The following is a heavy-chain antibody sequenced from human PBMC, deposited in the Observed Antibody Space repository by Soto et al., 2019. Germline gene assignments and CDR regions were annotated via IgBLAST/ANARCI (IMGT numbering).Heavy chain of an antibody. D-gene: IGHD6-13*01. CDR1: GGTFSSYA. V-gene: IGHV1-69*06. J-gene: IGHJ6*02. CDR2: LIPIFGTA. Sequence: QVQLVQSGAEVKKPGSSVKVSCRAYGGTFSSYAFSWVRQAPGQGLEWMGGLIPIFGTAKYEQKFQGRVTITADKSTSTAYMEMSSLRYEDTAVYYCARDRTQYHSSWYGAYYYSGMDVWGQGTTVTVSS. CDR3: ARDRTQYHSSWYGAYYYSGMDV.